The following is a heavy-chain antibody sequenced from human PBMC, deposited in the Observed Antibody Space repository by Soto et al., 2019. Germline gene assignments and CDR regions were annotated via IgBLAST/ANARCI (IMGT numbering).Heavy chain of an antibody. J-gene: IGHJ4*02. CDR3: ARARGFRYSYGYRVFDY. CDR1: GGSFSGYY. D-gene: IGHD5-18*01. Sequence: SETLSLTCAVYGGSFSGYYWSWIRQPPGKGLEWIGEINHSGSTNYNPSLKSRVTISVDTSKNQFSPKLGSVTAADTAVYYCARARGFRYSYGYRVFDYWGQGTLVTVSS. V-gene: IGHV4-34*01. CDR2: INHSGST.